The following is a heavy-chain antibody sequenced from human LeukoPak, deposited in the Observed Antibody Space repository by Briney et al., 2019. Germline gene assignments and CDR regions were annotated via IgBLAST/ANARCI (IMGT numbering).Heavy chain of an antibody. CDR2: ISSSSSYI. Sequence: PGGSLRLSCAASGFTFSDYYMSWIRQAPGKGLEWVSSISSSSSYIYYADSVKGRFTISRDNAKNSLYLQMNSLRAEDTAVYYCARDGKAVWHIVVVTAVQFDYWGQGTLVTVSS. J-gene: IGHJ4*02. CDR1: GFTFSDYY. V-gene: IGHV3-11*06. CDR3: ARDGKAVWHIVVVTAVQFDY. D-gene: IGHD2-21*02.